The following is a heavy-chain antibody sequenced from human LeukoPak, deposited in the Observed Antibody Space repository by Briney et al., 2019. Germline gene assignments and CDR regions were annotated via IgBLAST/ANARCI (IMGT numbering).Heavy chain of an antibody. Sequence: GASVKVSCKTFGYTFTIYYIHWVRQAPGQGLEWMGIINPNGGSTSYAQKFRGRITLTADTSTSTVYMELNSLRSEDTTMYYCARGPRRGAPTAVPQGPLDGFDIWGQGTMVTVSS. CDR2: INPNGGST. D-gene: IGHD2-21*02. CDR1: GYTFTIYY. J-gene: IGHJ3*02. V-gene: IGHV1-46*01. CDR3: ARGPRRGAPTAVPQGPLDGFDI.